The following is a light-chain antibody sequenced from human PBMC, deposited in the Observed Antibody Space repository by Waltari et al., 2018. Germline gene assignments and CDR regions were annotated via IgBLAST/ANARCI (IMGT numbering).Light chain of an antibody. CDR1: STDVGNYNL. Sequence: QSTLTQPASVSGSPGQSITISCTGTSTDVGNYNLVSWYQQYPGKVPQLIIYEVNKRPSGVSHRFSGSKSRNTASLTISGLQAEDEADYYCFSYTGDTTLYVFGTGTKVTVL. J-gene: IGLJ1*01. CDR3: FSYTGDTTLYV. V-gene: IGLV2-23*02. CDR2: EVN.